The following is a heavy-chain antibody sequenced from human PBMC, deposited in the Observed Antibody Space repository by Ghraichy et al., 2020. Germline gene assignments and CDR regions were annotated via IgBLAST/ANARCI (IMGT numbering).Heavy chain of an antibody. CDR3: ARAIDSGWYIGVFDY. CDR2: ISSSSSYI. CDR1: GFTFSSYS. Sequence: GESLNISCAASGFTFSSYSMNWVRQAPGKGLEWVSSISSSSSYIYYADSVKGRFTISRDNAKNSLYLQMNSLRAEDTAVYYCARAIDSGWYIGVFDYWGQGTLVTVSS. J-gene: IGHJ4*02. V-gene: IGHV3-21*01. D-gene: IGHD6-19*01.